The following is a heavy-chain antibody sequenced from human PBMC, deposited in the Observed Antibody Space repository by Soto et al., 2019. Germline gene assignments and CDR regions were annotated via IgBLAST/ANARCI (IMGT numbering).Heavy chain of an antibody. Sequence: ASVKVSCTASGYTFTSYARHWVRQAPGQRLEWMGWINAGNGNTKYSQKFQGRVTITRDTSASTAYMELSSLRSEDTAVYYCARDLEQPVTDAFDIWGQGTMVTVSS. CDR1: GYTFTSYA. CDR2: INAGNGNT. CDR3: ARDLEQPVTDAFDI. J-gene: IGHJ3*02. D-gene: IGHD6-13*01. V-gene: IGHV1-3*01.